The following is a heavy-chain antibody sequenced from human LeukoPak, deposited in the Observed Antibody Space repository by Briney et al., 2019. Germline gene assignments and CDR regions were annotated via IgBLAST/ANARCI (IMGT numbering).Heavy chain of an antibody. CDR2: IYYSGST. D-gene: IGHD3-3*01. CDR3: ARDLRGIFGVVSRYYYMDV. J-gene: IGHJ6*03. CDR1: GGSISSYY. V-gene: IGHV4-59*01. Sequence: SETLSLTCTVSGGSISSYYWSWIRQPPGKGLEWIGYIYYSGSTNYNPSLKSRVTISVDTSKNQFSLKLSSVTAADTAVYYCARDLRGIFGVVSRYYYMDVWGKGTTVTVSS.